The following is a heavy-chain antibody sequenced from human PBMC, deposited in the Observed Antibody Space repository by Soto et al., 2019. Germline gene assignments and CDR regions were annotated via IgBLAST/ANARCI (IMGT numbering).Heavy chain of an antibody. J-gene: IGHJ5*02. D-gene: IGHD2-8*01. CDR3: TKVSSGWFDP. Sequence: SETLSLTCTVSGGSISSSGFSRGWVRQPPGKGLEWIGCAYYSGNTYYNPSLKSRVTISVDTSGNQFSLRLNSVTAADTAVYYRTKVSSGWFDPWGQGTLVTV. CDR2: AYYSGNT. V-gene: IGHV4-39*01. CDR1: GGSISSSGFS.